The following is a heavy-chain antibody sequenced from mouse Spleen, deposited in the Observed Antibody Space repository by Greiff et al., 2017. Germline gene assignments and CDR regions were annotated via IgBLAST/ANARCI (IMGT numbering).Heavy chain of an antibody. CDR2: IYPGSGST. CDR3: ARSLLRLRRGFAY. CDR1: GYTFTSYW. J-gene: IGHJ3*01. Sequence: VQLQQPGAELVKPGASVKMSCKASGYTFTSYWITWVKQRPGQGLEWIGDIYPGSGSTNYNEKFKSKATLTVDTSSSTAYMQLSSLTSEDSAVYYCARSLLRLRRGFAYWGQGTLVTVSA. D-gene: IGHD1-2*01. V-gene: IGHV1-55*01.